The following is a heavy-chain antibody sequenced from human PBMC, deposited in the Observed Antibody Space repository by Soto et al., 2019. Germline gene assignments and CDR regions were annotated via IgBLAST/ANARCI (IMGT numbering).Heavy chain of an antibody. CDR2: ISWNSGSI. CDR1: GFTFDDYA. Sequence: SLRLSCAASGFTFDDYAMHWVRQAPGKGLEWVSGISWNSGSIGYADSVKGRFTISRDNAKNSLYLQMNSLRAEDTALYYCAKDIEGQQLVTDYWGQGTLVTVSS. J-gene: IGHJ4*02. D-gene: IGHD6-13*01. V-gene: IGHV3-9*01. CDR3: AKDIEGQQLVTDY.